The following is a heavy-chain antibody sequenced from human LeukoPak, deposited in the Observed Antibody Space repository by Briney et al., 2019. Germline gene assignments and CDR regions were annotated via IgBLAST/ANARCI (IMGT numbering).Heavy chain of an antibody. D-gene: IGHD2-2*01. Sequence: GGSLRLSCAASGFIFSSYGMHWVRQAPGKGLEWVAVIWNDGINKYYADSVKGRFTISRDNSKNTLYLQMNSLRAEDTAVYYCARAEVPAAIKSGAFDIWGQGIMVTVSS. J-gene: IGHJ3*02. CDR2: IWNDGINK. CDR1: GFIFSSYG. V-gene: IGHV3-33*01. CDR3: ARAEVPAAIKSGAFDI.